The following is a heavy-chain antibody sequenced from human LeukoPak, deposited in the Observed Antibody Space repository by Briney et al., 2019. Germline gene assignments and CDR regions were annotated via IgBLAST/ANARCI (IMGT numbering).Heavy chain of an antibody. CDR1: GDSVSSNSAV. D-gene: IGHD2-15*01. CDR2: TYYRSKWYN. CDR3: ARLGLGGAFDI. Sequence: PSQTLSLTCAISGDSVSSNSAVWHWIRQSPSRGLEWLGRTYYRSKWYNDYAVSVKSRITIKPDTSKNQFSLQLNSATPEDTAVYYCARLGLGGAFDIWGQGTMVTVSS. J-gene: IGHJ3*02. V-gene: IGHV6-1*01.